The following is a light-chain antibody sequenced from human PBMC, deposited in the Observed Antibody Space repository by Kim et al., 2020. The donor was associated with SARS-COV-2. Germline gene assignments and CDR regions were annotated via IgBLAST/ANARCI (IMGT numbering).Light chain of an antibody. V-gene: IGKV1-5*03. Sequence: DIQMTQSPSTLSASIGDRVTITCRASQSMSSWLAWYQQKPGKAPKLLIYKASSLESGVPSRFSGSGSGAEFTLTISSLQPDDFATYYCQQYSSYPWTFGQGTKVDIK. CDR3: QQYSSYPWT. CDR2: KAS. CDR1: QSMSSW. J-gene: IGKJ1*01.